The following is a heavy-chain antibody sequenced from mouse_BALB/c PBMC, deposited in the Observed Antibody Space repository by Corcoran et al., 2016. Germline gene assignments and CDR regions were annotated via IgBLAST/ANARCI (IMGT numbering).Heavy chain of an antibody. Sequence: DVQLQESGPGLVKPSQSLSPTCSVTGYSITSGYYWNWIRQFPGNKLEWMGYISYDGSNNYNPSLKNRISITRDTSKNQFFLKLNSVTTEDTATYYCARDCAYWGQGTLVTVSA. CDR2: ISYDGSN. J-gene: IGHJ3*01. V-gene: IGHV3-6*02. CDR3: ARDCAY. CDR1: GYSITSGYY.